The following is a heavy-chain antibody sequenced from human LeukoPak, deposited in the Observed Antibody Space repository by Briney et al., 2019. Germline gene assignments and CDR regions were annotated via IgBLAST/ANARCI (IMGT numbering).Heavy chain of an antibody. J-gene: IGHJ4*02. V-gene: IGHV1-69*04. D-gene: IGHD1-1*01. CDR3: AGDRPNWKFEVDLFDG. CDR2: TIPMPGVP. Sequence: GASVKVSCKASGGTFSDYAISWVRQAPGQGLEWMGRTIPMPGVPNYAQKFQGRVTISADESTSTAYMELSSLRSEDTAVYYCAGDRPNWKFEVDLFDGWGQGTLVVVSS. CDR1: GGTFSDYA.